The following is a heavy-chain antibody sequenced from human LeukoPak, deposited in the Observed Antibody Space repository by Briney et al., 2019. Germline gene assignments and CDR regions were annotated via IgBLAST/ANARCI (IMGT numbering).Heavy chain of an antibody. J-gene: IGHJ4*02. CDR2: IHPSGGST. D-gene: IGHD1-26*01. CDR3: VTGARVGGPEWDY. V-gene: IGHV1-46*03. Sequence: ASVKVSCKASGYIFTSYYMHWVRQAPGQGLEWMGIIHPSGGSTSYAQKFQGRVTMTRDTSTSTVYMELSSLRSEDTAVYYCVTGARVGGPEWDYWGQGTLVTVSS. CDR1: GYIFTSYY.